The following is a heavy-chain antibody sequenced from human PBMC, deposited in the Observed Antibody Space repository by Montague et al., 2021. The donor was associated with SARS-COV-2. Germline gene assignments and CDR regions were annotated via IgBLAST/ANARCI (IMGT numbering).Heavy chain of an antibody. J-gene: IGHJ2*01. CDR2: ISYSWST. Sequence: SETLSLTCTVSGGSITTDIFYWGWVRQPPGKGLEWIGSISYSWSTYYNPSLKSRVTMSVDTSKNQFSLGLISLTATDTAMYYCARHVHPCGGHCRNWYFDLWGRGTLVTVSS. V-gene: IGHV4-39*01. CDR1: GGSITTDIFY. CDR3: ARHVHPCGGHCRNWYFDL. D-gene: IGHD2-21*02.